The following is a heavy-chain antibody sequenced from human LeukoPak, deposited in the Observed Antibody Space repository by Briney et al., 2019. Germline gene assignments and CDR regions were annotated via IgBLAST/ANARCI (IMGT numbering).Heavy chain of an antibody. D-gene: IGHD3-22*01. CDR1: GFTFTGSA. V-gene: IGHV3-73*01. CDR2: IRSKANSYAT. Sequence: GRSLRLSCAASGFTFTGSAMHWVRQASGKGLEWVGRIRSKANSYATAYAASVKGRFTISRDDSKNTAYLQMNSLKTEDTAVYYCTRVYDSSGYYVDYWGQGTLVTVSS. J-gene: IGHJ4*02. CDR3: TRVYDSSGYYVDY.